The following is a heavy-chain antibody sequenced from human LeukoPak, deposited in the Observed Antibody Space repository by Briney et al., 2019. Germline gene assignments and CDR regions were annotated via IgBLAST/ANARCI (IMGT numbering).Heavy chain of an antibody. J-gene: IGHJ4*02. Sequence: GGSLRLSCAASGFTFSSYGMHWVRQAPGKGLEWVAVIWYGGSNKYYADSVKGRFTISRDNSKNTLYLQMNSLRAEDTAVYYCARDLIYYDSSGYYYGPLDYWGQGTLVTVSS. CDR2: IWYGGSNK. V-gene: IGHV3-33*01. CDR3: ARDLIYYDSSGYYYGPLDY. CDR1: GFTFSSYG. D-gene: IGHD3-22*01.